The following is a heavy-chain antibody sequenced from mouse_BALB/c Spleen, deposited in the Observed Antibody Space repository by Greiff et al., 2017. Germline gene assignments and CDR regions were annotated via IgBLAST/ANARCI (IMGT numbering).Heavy chain of an antibody. Sequence: VKLMESGPGLVAPSQSLSITCTVSGFSLSRYGVHWVRQPPGKGLEWLGVIWAGGSTNYNSALMSRLSISKDNSKSQVFLKMNSLQTDDTAMYYCARNPYDYGAMDYWGQGTSVTVSS. CDR3: ARNPYDYGAMDY. D-gene: IGHD2-4*01. J-gene: IGHJ4*01. V-gene: IGHV2-9*02. CDR1: GFSLSRYG. CDR2: IWAGGST.